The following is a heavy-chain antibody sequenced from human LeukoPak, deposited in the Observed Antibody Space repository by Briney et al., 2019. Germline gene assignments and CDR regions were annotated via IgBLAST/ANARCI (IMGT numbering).Heavy chain of an antibody. D-gene: IGHD4-17*01. CDR2: ISPSGNII. CDR3: ARDGMNDYGDLREGNGAFDL. CDR1: RFTFTDYG. V-gene: IGHV3-48*04. Sequence: GRSLRLSCAASRFTFTDYGMHWVRQPPGKGLEWVSYISPSGNIIFYADSVKGRFTISRDNAENSLYLQMNSLRAGDTAIYYCARDGMNDYGDLREGNGAFDLWGQGTMITVSA. J-gene: IGHJ3*01.